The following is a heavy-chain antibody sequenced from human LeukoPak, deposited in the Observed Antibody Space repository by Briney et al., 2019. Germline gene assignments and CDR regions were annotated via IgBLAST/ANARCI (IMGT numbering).Heavy chain of an antibody. CDR3: ARDRFDGDYKTNLLVFDI. V-gene: IGHV4-34*01. CDR2: INHSGST. CDR1: GGSFSGYY. D-gene: IGHD4-17*01. Sequence: PSETLSLTCAVYGGSFSGYYWSWIRQPPGKGLEWIGEINHSGSTNYNPSLKSRVTISVDTSKNQFSLKLSSVTAADTAVYYCARDRFDGDYKTNLLVFDIWGQGTMVTVSS. J-gene: IGHJ3*02.